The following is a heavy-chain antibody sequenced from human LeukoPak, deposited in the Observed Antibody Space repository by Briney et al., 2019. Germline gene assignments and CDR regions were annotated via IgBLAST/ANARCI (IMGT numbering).Heavy chain of an antibody. J-gene: IGHJ4*02. CDR3: ASRYCSSTSCLDSNYAHS. CDR1: GGTFSSYA. Sequence: SVKVSCKASGGTFSSYAISWVRQAPGQGLEWMGGIIPIFGTANYAQKFQGRVTITADESTSTAYMELSSLRSEDTAVYYCASRYCSSTSCLDSNYAHSWGQGTLVTVSS. V-gene: IGHV1-69*01. D-gene: IGHD2-2*01. CDR2: IIPIFGTA.